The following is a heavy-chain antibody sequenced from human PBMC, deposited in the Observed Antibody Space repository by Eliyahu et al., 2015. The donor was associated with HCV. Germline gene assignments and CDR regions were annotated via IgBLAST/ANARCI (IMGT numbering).Heavy chain of an antibody. V-gene: IGHV1-2*02. Sequence: QVQLVQSGPEVEXPGASVKVSCXXSGYTFTAYHIPWVRQXPGQGLXWMGWINPLSGGTNYAPHFQGRVTMTRDTSVNTAYMELSTLRADDTAIYYCARDQDDVLTGYFWGQGTPVTVSS. J-gene: IGHJ4*02. CDR3: ARDQDDVLTGYF. CDR2: INPLSGGT. D-gene: IGHD3-9*01. CDR1: GYTFTAYH.